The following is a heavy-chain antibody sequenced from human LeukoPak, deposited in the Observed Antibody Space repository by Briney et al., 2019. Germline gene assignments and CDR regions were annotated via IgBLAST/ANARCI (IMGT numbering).Heavy chain of an antibody. CDR2: ISSSSTYI. V-gene: IGHV3-21*01. CDR3: AKDHGGFDY. J-gene: IGHJ4*02. Sequence: GESLKISCAASGFTFSSYSMDWVRQAPGKGLEWVSSISSSSTYIYYADSVKGRFTISRDNAKNSLYLQMHSLRAEDTAVYYCAKDHGGFDYWGQGTLVTVSS. D-gene: IGHD3-10*01. CDR1: GFTFSSYS.